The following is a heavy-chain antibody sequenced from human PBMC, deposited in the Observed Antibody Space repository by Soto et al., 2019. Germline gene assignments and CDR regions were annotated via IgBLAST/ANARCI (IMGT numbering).Heavy chain of an antibody. CDR3: ARDSLGYYYGMDV. Sequence: KPSETLSLTCTVSGGSISSGGYYWSWIRQHPGKGLEWIGYIYYSGSTYYNPSLKSRVTISVDTSKNQFSLKLSSVTAADKAVYYCARDSLGYYYGMDVWGQGTTVTVSS. J-gene: IGHJ6*02. CDR2: IYYSGST. CDR1: GGSISSGGYY. V-gene: IGHV4-31*03.